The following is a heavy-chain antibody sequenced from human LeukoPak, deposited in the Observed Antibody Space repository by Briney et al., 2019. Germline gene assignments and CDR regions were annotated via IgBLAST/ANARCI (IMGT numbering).Heavy chain of an antibody. CDR1: GFSFTTYA. V-gene: IGHV3-23*01. D-gene: IGHD4-23*01. CDR2: VSDSGADT. CDR3: AKSHSVAQRGYYDY. J-gene: IGHJ4*02. Sequence: PGGSLRLSCAASGFSFTTYAMSWVRQAPGKGLECLSTVSDSGADTYYADSVKGRFTISRDNSRNTVYLQMNSLRAEDAAVYYCAKSHSVAQRGYYDYWGQGTLVTVSS.